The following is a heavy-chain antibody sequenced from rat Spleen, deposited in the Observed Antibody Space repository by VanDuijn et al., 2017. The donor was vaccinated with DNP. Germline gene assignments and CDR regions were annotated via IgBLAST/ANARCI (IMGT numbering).Heavy chain of an antibody. CDR1: EFTFNNYW. D-gene: IGHD4-3*01. V-gene: IGHV5-31*01. CDR3: VRWNSGHFDY. J-gene: IGHJ2*01. Sequence: EVQLVESGGGLVQPGGSLKLSCVASEFTFNNYWMTWIRQIPGKGLEWVASITGSGGDTYYPDSVKGRFTISRDNAKSTLYLQMDSLRSEDMATYYCVRWNSGHFDYWGQGVMVTVSS. CDR2: ITGSGGDT.